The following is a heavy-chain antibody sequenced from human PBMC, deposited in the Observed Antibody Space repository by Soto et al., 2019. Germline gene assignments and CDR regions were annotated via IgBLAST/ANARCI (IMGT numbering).Heavy chain of an antibody. CDR3: ARHRGAPRKTGYSSSRLGGYYYYYMDV. CDR2: IYPGDSDT. CDR1: GYSFTSYW. J-gene: IGHJ6*03. V-gene: IGHV5-51*01. Sequence: PGESLKISCKCSGYSFTSYWIGLVRQMPGKGLEWMGIIYPGDSDTRYSPSFQGQVTISADKSISTAYLQWSSLKASDTAMYYCARHRGAPRKTGYSSSRLGGYYYYYMDVWGKGTAVTVSS. D-gene: IGHD6-13*01.